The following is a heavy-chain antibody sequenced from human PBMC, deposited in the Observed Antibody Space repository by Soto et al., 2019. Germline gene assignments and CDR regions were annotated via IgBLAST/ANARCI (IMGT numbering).Heavy chain of an antibody. Sequence: LSDRWSVGGGSSSSYCWSWIRQPPGKGLEWIGYIYYSGSTNYNPSLKSRVTISVDTSKNQFSLKLSSVTAADTAVYYCAGTNTAPLDYWGQGTLVTVSS. CDR1: GGSSSSYC. V-gene: IGHV4-59*08. CDR3: AGTNTAPLDY. D-gene: IGHD5-18*01. CDR2: IYYSGST. J-gene: IGHJ4*02.